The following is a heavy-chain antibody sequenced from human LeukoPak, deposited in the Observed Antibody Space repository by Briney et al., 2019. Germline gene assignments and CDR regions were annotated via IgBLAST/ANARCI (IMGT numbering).Heavy chain of an antibody. CDR1: GFTFSSYA. J-gene: IGHJ4*02. CDR3: ALYSSSWYTQEY. V-gene: IGHV3-23*01. D-gene: IGHD6-13*01. CDR2: ISGSGGST. Sequence: GGSLRLSCAGSGFTFSSYAMSWVRQAPGKGLEWVSAISGSGGSTYYADSVKGRFTISRDNSKNTLYLQMNSLRAEDTAVYYCALYSSSWYTQEYWGQGTLVTVSS.